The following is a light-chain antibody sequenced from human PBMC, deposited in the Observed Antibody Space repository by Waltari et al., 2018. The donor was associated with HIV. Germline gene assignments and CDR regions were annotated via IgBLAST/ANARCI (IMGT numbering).Light chain of an antibody. CDR2: WAS. CDR3: QQHDVSPYT. V-gene: IGKV4-1*01. CDR1: QSLYNSNNKNS. J-gene: IGKJ2*01. Sequence: DLVMTQSPASLDVSLGERATIICRSSQSLYNSNNKNSLAWYQQKPGQPPKWLIYWASTRNSGVPDRFTGSGSGTDFTLSISSLQAEDVAVYYCQQHDVSPYTFGQGTKV.